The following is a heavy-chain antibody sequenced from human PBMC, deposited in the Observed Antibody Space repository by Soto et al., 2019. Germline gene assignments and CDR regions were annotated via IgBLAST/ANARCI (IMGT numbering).Heavy chain of an antibody. J-gene: IGHJ3*02. CDR2: IIPIFGTA. CDR1: GGTFSSYA. D-gene: IGHD3-22*01. CDR3: ARVRRDDSSGYYYFGAFDI. Sequence: QVQLVQSGAEVKKPGSSVKVSCKASGGTFSSYAISWVRQAPGQGLEWMGGIIPIFGTANYAQKFQGRVTITADESTCTAYMELSSLRSEDTAVYYCARVRRDDSSGYYYFGAFDIWGQGTMVTVSS. V-gene: IGHV1-69*01.